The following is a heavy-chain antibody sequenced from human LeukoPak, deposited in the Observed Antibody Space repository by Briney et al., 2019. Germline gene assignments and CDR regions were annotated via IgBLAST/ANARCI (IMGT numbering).Heavy chain of an antibody. CDR2: IKSKTDGGTT. Sequence: PGGSLRLSCAASGFTFSNAWMSWVRQAPGKGLEWVGRIKSKTDGGTTDYAAPVKGRFTISRDDSKNTLYLQMNSLKIEDTAVYYCTTDLDTAMAKTPWGQGTLVTVSS. CDR3: TTDLDTAMAKTP. D-gene: IGHD5-18*01. V-gene: IGHV3-15*01. J-gene: IGHJ5*02. CDR1: GFTFSNAW.